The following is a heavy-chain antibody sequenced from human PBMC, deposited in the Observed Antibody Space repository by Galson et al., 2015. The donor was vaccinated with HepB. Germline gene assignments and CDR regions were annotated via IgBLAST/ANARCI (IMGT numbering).Heavy chain of an antibody. CDR1: GFTFSSYA. CDR3: ASPDVEMATIPDFGY. D-gene: IGHD5-24*01. V-gene: IGHV3-30-3*01. Sequence: SLRLSCAASGFTFSSYAMHWVRQAPGKGLEWVAVISYDGSNKYYADSVKGRFTISRDNSKNTLYLQMNSLRAEDTAVYYCASPDVEMATIPDFGYWGQGTLVTVSS. CDR2: ISYDGSNK. J-gene: IGHJ4*02.